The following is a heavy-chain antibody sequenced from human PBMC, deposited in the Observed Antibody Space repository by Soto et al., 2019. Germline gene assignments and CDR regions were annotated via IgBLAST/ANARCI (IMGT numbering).Heavy chain of an antibody. V-gene: IGHV4-31*03. Sequence: PSETLSLTCTVSGGSISSGGYYWNWIRQHPGKGLEWIGYIYYSGSTYYNPSLKSRVTISVDTSKNQFSLKLSSVTAADTAVYYCARHMDTPGSEAFDLWGRGMLVTVSS. CDR2: IYYSGST. CDR3: ARHMDTPGSEAFDL. CDR1: GGSISSGGYY. D-gene: IGHD6-25*01. J-gene: IGHJ5*02.